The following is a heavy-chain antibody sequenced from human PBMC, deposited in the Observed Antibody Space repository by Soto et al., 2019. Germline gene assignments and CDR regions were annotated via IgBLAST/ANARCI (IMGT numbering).Heavy chain of an antibody. CDR1: GFTFSSHS. J-gene: IGHJ4*02. D-gene: IGHD3-3*01. CDR2: ISSSSSYI. CDR3: ARDRDDFWSGYPVGYFDY. V-gene: IGHV3-21*04. Sequence: GGSLRLSCAASGFTFSSHSMNWVRQAPGKGLEWVSSISSSSSYIYYADSVKGRFTISRDNAKNSLYLQMNSLRAEDTAVYYCARDRDDFWSGYPVGYFDYWGQGTLVTVSS.